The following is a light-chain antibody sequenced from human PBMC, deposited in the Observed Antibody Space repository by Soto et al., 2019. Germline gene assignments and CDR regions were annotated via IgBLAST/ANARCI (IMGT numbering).Light chain of an antibody. Sequence: DIQMTQSPSSVSASVGDRVTITCRASQGISTWLAWYQQKPGKAPKLLIYGASTLPSGVPSRFSGSGSGTDFTLTISSLQPEDFATYYCQQSYSNTQTFGQGTKVDIK. V-gene: IGKV1-12*01. CDR3: QQSYSNTQT. CDR2: GAS. CDR1: QGISTW. J-gene: IGKJ1*01.